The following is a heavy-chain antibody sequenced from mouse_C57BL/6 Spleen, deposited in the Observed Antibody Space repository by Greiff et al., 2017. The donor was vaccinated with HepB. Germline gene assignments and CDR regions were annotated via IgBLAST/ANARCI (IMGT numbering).Heavy chain of an antibody. V-gene: IGHV3-6*01. Sequence: ESGPGLVKPSQSLSLTCSVTGYSITSGYYWNWIRQFPGNKLEWMGYISYDGSNNYNPSLKNRISITRDTSKNQFFLKLNSVTTEDTATYYCAREGDYGHFDYWGQGTTLTVSS. J-gene: IGHJ2*01. CDR2: ISYDGSN. D-gene: IGHD1-2*01. CDR1: GYSITSGYY. CDR3: AREGDYGHFDY.